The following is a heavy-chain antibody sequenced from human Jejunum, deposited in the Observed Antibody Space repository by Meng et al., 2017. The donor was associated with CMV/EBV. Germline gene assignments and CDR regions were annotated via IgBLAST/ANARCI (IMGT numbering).Heavy chain of an antibody. CDR2: INPTNGGT. Sequence: QVHLVQSGAEVKKPGASGKVSCKASGYTLSTYHMHWLRQAPGQGLEWMGVINPTNGGTDYAQQFQGRVTMTTDTSTNTVYLELSSLTSDDTAVYYCARVLVAGRAEYHYWGQGTLVTVSS. J-gene: IGHJ4*02. CDR3: ARVLVAGRAEYHY. V-gene: IGHV1-46*01. CDR1: GYTLSTYH. D-gene: IGHD6-19*01.